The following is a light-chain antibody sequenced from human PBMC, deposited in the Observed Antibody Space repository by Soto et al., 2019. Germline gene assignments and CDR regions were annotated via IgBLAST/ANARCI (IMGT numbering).Light chain of an antibody. CDR3: TSYTSSSTHV. J-gene: IGLJ1*01. V-gene: IGLV2-14*02. CDR2: DVT. CDR1: SSDVGSYDI. Sequence: QSALTQPASVSGSPGQSIAISCTGTSSDVGSYDIVSWYQQHPGKVPKLIIYDVTIRPSGVSARFSGSKSGNTASLTISGLQAEDEADYYCTSYTSSSTHVFGTGTKLTVL.